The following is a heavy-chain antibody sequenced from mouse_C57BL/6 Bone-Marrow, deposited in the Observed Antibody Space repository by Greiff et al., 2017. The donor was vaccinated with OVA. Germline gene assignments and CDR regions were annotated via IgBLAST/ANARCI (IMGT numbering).Heavy chain of an antibody. V-gene: IGHV1-52*01. Sequence: QVQLKQPGAELVRPGSSVKLSCKASGYTFTSYWMHWVKQRPIQGLEWIGNIDPSDSETHYNQKFKDKATLTVDKSSSTAYMQLSSLTSEDSAVYYCARGGRYYGSSEAWFAYWGQGTLVTVSA. CDR1: GYTFTSYW. CDR3: ARGGRYYGSSEAWFAY. D-gene: IGHD1-1*01. CDR2: IDPSDSET. J-gene: IGHJ3*01.